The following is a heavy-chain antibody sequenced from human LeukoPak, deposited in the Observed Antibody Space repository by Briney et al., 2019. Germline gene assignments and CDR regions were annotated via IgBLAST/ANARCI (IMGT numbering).Heavy chain of an antibody. CDR1: GFTFSSYG. J-gene: IGHJ5*02. CDR2: ISYDGSNK. CDR3: AKLAPHSGCADGFDP. V-gene: IGHV3-30*18. Sequence: PGRSLRLSCAASGFTFSSYGMHWVRQAPGKGLEWVAVISYDGSNKYYADSVKGRFTISRDNSKNTLYLQMNSLRAEDTAVYYCAKLAPHSGCADGFDPWGQGTLVTVSS. D-gene: IGHD5-12*01.